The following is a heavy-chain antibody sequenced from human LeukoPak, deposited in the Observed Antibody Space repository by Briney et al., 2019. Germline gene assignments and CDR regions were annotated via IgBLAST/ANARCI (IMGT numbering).Heavy chain of an antibody. D-gene: IGHD5-18*01. J-gene: IGHJ4*02. CDR3: ARARVDTAMPDFDY. Sequence: GGSLRISCKASGYRFPSYWITWVRQMPGKGLEWTGRIDPIDSYTTYSPSFQGHVTISADKSIATVYLQWSSLKASDTAMYYCARARVDTAMPDFDYWGQGTLVTVSS. V-gene: IGHV5-10-1*01. CDR1: GYRFPSYW. CDR2: IDPIDSYT.